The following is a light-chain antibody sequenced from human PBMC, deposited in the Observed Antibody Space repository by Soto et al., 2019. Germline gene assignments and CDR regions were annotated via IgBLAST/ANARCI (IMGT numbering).Light chain of an antibody. CDR2: DAS. V-gene: IGKV1-5*01. CDR1: QSISSW. Sequence: DIPMTQSPSTLSASIGDRVTITCRASQSISSWLAWYQQKPGKAPKLLIYDASKLESGVPSRFSGSGSGTEFSLAISSLQPDDFATDFCQQYDSYYLTFGQGTKVEIK. CDR3: QQYDSYYLT. J-gene: IGKJ1*01.